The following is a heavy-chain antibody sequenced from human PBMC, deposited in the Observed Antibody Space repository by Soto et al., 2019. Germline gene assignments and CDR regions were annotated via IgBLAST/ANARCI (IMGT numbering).Heavy chain of an antibody. D-gene: IGHD3-16*01. CDR3: AKDSPVGLLLGQGYFDY. CDR1: GFTFSSYA. V-gene: IGHV3-23*01. CDR2: ISGSGGST. J-gene: IGHJ4*02. Sequence: PGGSLRLSCAASGFTFSSYAMSWVRQAPGKGLEWVSAISGSGGSTYYADSVKGRFTISRDNSKNTLYLQMNSLRAEDTAVYYCAKDSPVGLLLGQGYFDYWGKGNLFTVSS.